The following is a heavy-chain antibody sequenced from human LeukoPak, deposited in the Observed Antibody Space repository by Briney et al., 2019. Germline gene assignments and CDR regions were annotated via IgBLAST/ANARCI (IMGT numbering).Heavy chain of an antibody. V-gene: IGHV3-23*01. CDR3: AKDALYYYGSGSYRGYFDY. CDR2: ISGSGGST. J-gene: IGHJ4*02. CDR1: GFTFSSYA. D-gene: IGHD3-10*01. Sequence: GGSLRLSCAASGFTFSSYAMSWVRQAPGKGLEWVPAISGSGGSTYYPDSVKGRFTISRDNSKNTLYLQMNSLRAEDTAVYYCAKDALYYYGSGSYRGYFDYWGQGTLVTVSS.